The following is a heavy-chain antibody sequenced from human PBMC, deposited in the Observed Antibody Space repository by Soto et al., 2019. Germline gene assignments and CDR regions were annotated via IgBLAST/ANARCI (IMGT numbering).Heavy chain of an antibody. CDR3: ARCYYDFWSGYFGGFIDY. Sequence: GGSLRHSCAASGFTFSDYYMSWIRQAPGKGLEWVSYISSSGSTIYYADSVKGRFTISRDNAKNSLYLQMNSLRAEDTAVYYCARCYYDFWSGYFGGFIDYWGQGTLVTVSS. V-gene: IGHV3-11*01. J-gene: IGHJ4*02. CDR2: ISSSGSTI. D-gene: IGHD3-3*01. CDR1: GFTFSDYY.